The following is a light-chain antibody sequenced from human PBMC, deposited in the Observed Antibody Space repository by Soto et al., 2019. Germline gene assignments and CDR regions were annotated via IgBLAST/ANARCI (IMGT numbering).Light chain of an antibody. J-gene: IGKJ4*01. Sequence: DIQMTQSPSSLSASVGDRVSITCQASQGISNSVNWFQQKPGKAPKFLIYDASKLETGVPSRFSGSGSGTDFTFTITSLQPEDFATYYCQQYDNLPLTFGGGTKVEIK. CDR1: QGISNS. CDR2: DAS. CDR3: QQYDNLPLT. V-gene: IGKV1-33*01.